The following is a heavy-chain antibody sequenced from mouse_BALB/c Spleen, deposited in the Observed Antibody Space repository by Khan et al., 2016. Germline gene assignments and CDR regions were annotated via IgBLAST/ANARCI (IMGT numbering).Heavy chain of an antibody. CDR3: ARAYYDYWFAY. J-gene: IGHJ3*01. V-gene: IGHV14-3*02. CDR1: GFNIKDTY. CDR2: IDPANGNT. D-gene: IGHD2-4*01. Sequence: EVQLQQPGAELVKPGASVKLSCTASGFNIKDTYMHWVKQRPEQGLEWIGKIDPANGNTKYDPKFQGKATITADTSSNTAYLQLSSLTSEDTAVYYCARAYYDYWFAYWGQGTLVTVSA.